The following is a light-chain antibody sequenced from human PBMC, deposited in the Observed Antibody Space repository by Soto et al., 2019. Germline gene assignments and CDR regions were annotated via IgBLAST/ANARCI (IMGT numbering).Light chain of an antibody. CDR2: EVS. CDR3: ISYTTRTTLVL. CDR1: SSDIGFYNY. V-gene: IGLV2-14*01. Sequence: QSVLTQPASVSGSPGQSITISCTGTSSDIGFYNYVSWYQQHPGKAPKLIIYEVSNRPSGVSNRFSGSKSGNTASLTISGLQAEDEADYYCISYTTRTTLVLFGGGTKVTVL. J-gene: IGLJ2*01.